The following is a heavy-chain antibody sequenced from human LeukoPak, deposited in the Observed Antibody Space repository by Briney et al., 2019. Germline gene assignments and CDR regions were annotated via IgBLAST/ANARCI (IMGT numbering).Heavy chain of an antibody. D-gene: IGHD6-25*01. CDR2: ISSSSSAI. Sequence: GGSLRLSCAASGFTFSRFGMNWVRQAPGKGLEWISYISSSSSAIYYADSVKGRFTISRDNSKNTLYLQMNSLRAEDTAVYYCARDKSGFDYWGQGTLVTVSS. V-gene: IGHV3-48*01. CDR1: GFTFSRFG. J-gene: IGHJ4*02. CDR3: ARDKSGFDY.